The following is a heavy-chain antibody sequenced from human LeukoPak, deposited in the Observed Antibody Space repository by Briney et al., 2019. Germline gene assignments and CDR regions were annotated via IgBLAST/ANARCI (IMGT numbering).Heavy chain of an antibody. CDR3: ARLKRFGEFYGMDV. J-gene: IGHJ6*02. V-gene: IGHV1-2*02. CDR2: INPSSGGT. CDR1: GYTFTGNY. Sequence: ASVNVSCKASGYTFTGNYMHWVRQAPGQGFEWMGWINPSSGGTNYAQKFQGRVTMTRDTYISTAYMELSSLTSDDTAVYYCARLKRFGEFYGMDVWGQGTTVTVSS. D-gene: IGHD3-10*01.